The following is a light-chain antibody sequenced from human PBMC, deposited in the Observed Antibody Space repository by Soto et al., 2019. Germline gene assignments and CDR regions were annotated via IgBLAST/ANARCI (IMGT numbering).Light chain of an antibody. CDR2: DVS. CDR3: SSYTSSSTPYV. J-gene: IGLJ1*01. Sequence: QSALTQPASVSGSPGQSITIFCTGTSSDIGGYNYVSWYQQHPGKAPKLMIYDVSNRPSGVSNRFSGSKSGNTASLTISGLLAEDEADYYCSSYTSSSTPYVFGTGTKVTVL. CDR1: SSDIGGYNY. V-gene: IGLV2-14*01.